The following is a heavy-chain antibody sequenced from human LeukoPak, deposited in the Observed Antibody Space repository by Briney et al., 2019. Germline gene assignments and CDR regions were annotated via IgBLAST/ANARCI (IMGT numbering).Heavy chain of an antibody. CDR3: ARDGATTGTNYYYGMDV. D-gene: IGHD1-1*01. CDR1: GFTFSNYA. Sequence: GGSLRLSCAASGFTFSNYAILWVRQAPGKGLEWVAVISYDGSSKNFADSVKGRFTISRDNSKNTLYLQMNSLRAEDTAVYYCARDGATTGTNYYYGMDVWGQGTTVTVSS. J-gene: IGHJ6*02. CDR2: ISYDGSSK. V-gene: IGHV3-30-3*01.